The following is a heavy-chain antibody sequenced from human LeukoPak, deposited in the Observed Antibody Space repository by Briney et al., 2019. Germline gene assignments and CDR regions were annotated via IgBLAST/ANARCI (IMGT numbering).Heavy chain of an antibody. CDR3: ARGGGLDV. J-gene: IGHJ6*02. Sequence: GSLRLSCAASGFTFNNYAMTWVRQAPGKGLEWVSVVSGSGDNTNYADSVKGRFTISRDNSKNTLFLQMNSLRTEDTAVYFCARGGGLDVWGQGATVTVSS. D-gene: IGHD3-16*01. V-gene: IGHV3-23*01. CDR2: VSGSGDNT. CDR1: GFTFNNYA.